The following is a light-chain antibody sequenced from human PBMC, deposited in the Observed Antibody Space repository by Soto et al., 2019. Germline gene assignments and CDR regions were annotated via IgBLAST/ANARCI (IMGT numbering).Light chain of an antibody. V-gene: IGKV3-20*01. CDR3: QQYGRSPYT. CDR1: RSVSSSF. CDR2: GAS. J-gene: IGKJ2*01. Sequence: EIVLTQSPGTLSLSPGGRATLSCRASRSVSSSFLAWYQQKPGQAPRLLIYGASSRATGIPDRFSGSGSGTDFTLTISRLEPEDFAVYYCQQYGRSPYTFGQGTKVEIK.